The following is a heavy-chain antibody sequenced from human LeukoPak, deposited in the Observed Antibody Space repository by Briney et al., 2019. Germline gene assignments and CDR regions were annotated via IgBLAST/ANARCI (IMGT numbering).Heavy chain of an antibody. J-gene: IGHJ4*02. CDR1: GVTFSSYA. Sequence: GGSLRLSCAASGVTFSSYAMSWVRQAPGKGLEWVSAISGSGGSTYYADSVKGRFTISRDNSKNTLYLQMNSLRAEDTAVYYCAKVEVGATKRYYFDYWGQGTLVTVSS. CDR3: AKVEVGATKRYYFDY. V-gene: IGHV3-23*01. CDR2: ISGSGGST. D-gene: IGHD1-26*01.